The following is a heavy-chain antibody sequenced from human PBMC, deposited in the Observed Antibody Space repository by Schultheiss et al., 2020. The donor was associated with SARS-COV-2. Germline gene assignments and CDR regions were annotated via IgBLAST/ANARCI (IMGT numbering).Heavy chain of an antibody. CDR2: IRTKANSYAT. CDR3: SRHSGQMTTITY. D-gene: IGHD5-12*01. CDR1: GFTFSSYA. V-gene: IGHV3-73*01. J-gene: IGHJ4*02. Sequence: GGSLRLSCAASGFTFSSYAMSWVRQASGKGLEWVGRIRTKANSYATAYAASVKGRFTISRDDSKNTAYLQMISLKTEDTAVYYCSRHSGQMTTITYWGQGTLVTVSS.